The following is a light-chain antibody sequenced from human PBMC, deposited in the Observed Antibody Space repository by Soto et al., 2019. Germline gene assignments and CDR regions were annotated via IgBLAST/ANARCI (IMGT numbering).Light chain of an antibody. V-gene: IGKV3-20*01. CDR1: QSVSSSY. CDR3: QQYENWPQLT. Sequence: EIVLTQSPGTLSLSPGERATLSCRASQSVSSSYLAWYQQKPGQAPRLLIYGASSRATGIPDRFSGSGSGTDFTLTISRLEPEDFAVYYCQQYENWPQLTFGGGTKVEIK. J-gene: IGKJ4*01. CDR2: GAS.